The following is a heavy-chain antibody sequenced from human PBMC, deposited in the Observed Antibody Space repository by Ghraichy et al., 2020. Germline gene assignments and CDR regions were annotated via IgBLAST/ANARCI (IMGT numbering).Heavy chain of an antibody. CDR1: GFSLSTLGVG. D-gene: IGHD1-26*01. CDR3: AHSLGGTLKPYNWFDP. Sequence: SGPTLVKPTQTLTLTCTFSGFSLSTLGVGVGWIRQPPGKALEWLAVICWDDDKRYSPSLKRRVTITKDTSKNQVVFPMTNMDPEDTAAYYCAHSLGGTLKPYNWFDPWGQGTLVTVSS. V-gene: IGHV2-5*02. CDR2: ICWDDDK. J-gene: IGHJ5*02.